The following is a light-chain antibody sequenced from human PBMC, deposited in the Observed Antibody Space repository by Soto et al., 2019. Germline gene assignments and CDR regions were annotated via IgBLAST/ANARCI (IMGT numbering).Light chain of an antibody. Sequence: EIVMTQSPATLSVSPGERATLSCRASQSVSSNLAWYQQKPGQAPRLLIYGASTRATGIPARFSGSGSGTEFALTISSLQSEDFAVYYCQHQGTFGQGTKVELK. CDR2: GAS. CDR3: QHQGT. CDR1: QSVSSN. J-gene: IGKJ1*01. V-gene: IGKV3-15*01.